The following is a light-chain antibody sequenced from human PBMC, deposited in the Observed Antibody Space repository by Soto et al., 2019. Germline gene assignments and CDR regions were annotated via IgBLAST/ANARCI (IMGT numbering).Light chain of an antibody. Sequence: EIVMTQSPATLPVSPGERATLSCRASHSVSSNLAWYQQKPGQAPRLLIYGASTRATGIPARFSGSGSGTEFTLTISSLQSEDFAVYYCQQYNNPSTFGQGTKVDIK. V-gene: IGKV3-15*01. CDR1: HSVSSN. J-gene: IGKJ1*01. CDR3: QQYNNPST. CDR2: GAS.